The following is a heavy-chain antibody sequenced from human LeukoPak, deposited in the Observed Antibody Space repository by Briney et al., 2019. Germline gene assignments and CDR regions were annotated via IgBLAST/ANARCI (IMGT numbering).Heavy chain of an antibody. CDR1: GYTFTGYY. J-gene: IGHJ4*02. V-gene: IGHV1-2*02. D-gene: IGHD6-13*01. CDR3: ARDETYSSSWYDLYYFDY. Sequence: ASVKVSCKASGYTFTGYYMHWVRQAPGQGLEWMGWINPNSGGTNYAQKFQGRVTMTRDTSISTAYMELSRLRSDDTAVYYCARDETYSSSWYDLYYFDYWGQGTLVTVSS. CDR2: INPNSGGT.